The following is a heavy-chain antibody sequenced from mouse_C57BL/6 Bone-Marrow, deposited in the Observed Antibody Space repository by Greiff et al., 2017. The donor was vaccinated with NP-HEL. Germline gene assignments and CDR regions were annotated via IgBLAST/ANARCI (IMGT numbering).Heavy chain of an antibody. D-gene: IGHD5-1*01. CDR1: GVDFSRYW. Sequence: CAASGVDFSRYWMSWVRRAPGKGLEWIGDINPDSSTINYAPSLQDKFIISRDNAKNTLYLQMSQVRSEDTALNYCASTYDYWGQGTTLTVSA. V-gene: IGHV4-1*01. CDR2: INPDSSTI. J-gene: IGHJ2*01. CDR3: ASTYDY.